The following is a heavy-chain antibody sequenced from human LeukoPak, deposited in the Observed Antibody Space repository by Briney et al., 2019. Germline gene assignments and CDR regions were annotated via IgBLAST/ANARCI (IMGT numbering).Heavy chain of an antibody. J-gene: IGHJ4*02. D-gene: IGHD4-17*01. CDR3: ARESFGDYNLNY. CDR2: INAGNGNT. V-gene: IGHV1-3*01. Sequence: ASVKVSCKASGYTFTSYAMHWVRQAPGQRLEWMGWINAGNGNTKYSQKFQGRVTITRDTSASTAYMELSSLRSEDTAVYYCARESFGDYNLNYWGQGTLVTVSS. CDR1: GYTFTSYA.